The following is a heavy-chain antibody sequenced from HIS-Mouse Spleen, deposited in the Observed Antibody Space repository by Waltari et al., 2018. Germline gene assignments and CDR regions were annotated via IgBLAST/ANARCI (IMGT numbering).Heavy chain of an antibody. CDR3: AREIPYSSSWYDWYFDL. CDR1: GGSISSSIYY. D-gene: IGHD6-13*01. J-gene: IGHJ2*01. Sequence: QLQLQESGPGLVKPSETLSLTCTVSGGSISSSIYYWGWIRHPPGKGLEWIGSIYYSGSTYYNPSLKSRVTISVDTSKNQFSLKLSSVTAADTAVYYCAREIPYSSSWYDWYFDLWGRGTLVTVSS. V-gene: IGHV4-39*07. CDR2: IYYSGST.